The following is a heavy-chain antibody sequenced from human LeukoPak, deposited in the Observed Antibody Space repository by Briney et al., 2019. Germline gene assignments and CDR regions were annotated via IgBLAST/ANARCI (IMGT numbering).Heavy chain of an antibody. CDR1: GVSISSGGYY. V-gene: IGHV4-31*03. J-gene: IGHJ4*02. CDR3: ARGRPTSNFDY. Sequence: SETLSLTCSVSGVSISSGGYYWSWIRQHPGKGLEWIGYIYYSGSTYYNPSLKSRVTISVDTSKNQFSLELSSVTAADTAVYYCARGRPTSNFDYWGQGTLVTVSS. D-gene: IGHD6-6*01. CDR2: IYYSGST.